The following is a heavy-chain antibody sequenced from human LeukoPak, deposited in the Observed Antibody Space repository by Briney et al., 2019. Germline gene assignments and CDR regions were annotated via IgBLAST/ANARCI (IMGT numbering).Heavy chain of an antibody. CDR3: AKDMSAYYYDSSGSDY. Sequence: GGSLRLSCAASGFTFSSYGMHWVRQAPGKGLEWVAVICYDGSNKYYADSVKGRFTISRDNSKNTPYLQMNSLRAEDTAVYYCAKDMSAYYYDSSGSDYWGQGTLVTVSS. V-gene: IGHV3-33*06. D-gene: IGHD3-22*01. CDR2: ICYDGSNK. CDR1: GFTFSSYG. J-gene: IGHJ4*02.